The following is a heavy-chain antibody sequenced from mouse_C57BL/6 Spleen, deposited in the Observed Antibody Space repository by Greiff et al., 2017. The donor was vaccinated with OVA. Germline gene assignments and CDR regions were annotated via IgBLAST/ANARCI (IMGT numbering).Heavy chain of an antibody. V-gene: IGHV1-64*01. J-gene: IGHJ1*03. CDR1: GYTFTSYW. Sequence: QVQLQQPGAELVKPGASVKLSCKASGYTFTSYWMHWVKQRPGQGLEWIGMIHPNSGSTNYNEKFKSKATLTVDKSSSTAYMQLSSLTSEDSAVYYCASIYYYGSSSYFDVWGTGTTVTVS. D-gene: IGHD1-1*01. CDR3: ASIYYYGSSSYFDV. CDR2: IHPNSGST.